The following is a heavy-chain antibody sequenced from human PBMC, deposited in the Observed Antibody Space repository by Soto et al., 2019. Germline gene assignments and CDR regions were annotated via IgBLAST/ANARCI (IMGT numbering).Heavy chain of an antibody. V-gene: IGHV1-24*01. D-gene: IGHD6-19*01. J-gene: IGHJ5*02. CDR3: ATDSKWLDRWFDP. CDR2: FDPEDGET. Sequence: ASVKVSCKASGYTFTVYYMHWVRQAPGKGLEWMGGFDPEDGETIYAQKFQGRVTMTEDTSTDTAYMELSSLRSEDTAVYYCATDSKWLDRWFDPWGQGTLVTVSS. CDR1: GYTFTVYY.